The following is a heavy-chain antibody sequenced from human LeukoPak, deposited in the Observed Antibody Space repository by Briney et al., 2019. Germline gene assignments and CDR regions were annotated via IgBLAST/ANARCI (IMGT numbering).Heavy chain of an antibody. CDR1: GFTFSNYW. V-gene: IGHV3-74*01. Sequence: GGSLRLSCAASGFTFSNYWMHWVRQTPGKGLVWVANIETDGTTIHYADSVKGRFTISRDNAKNSLYLQMNSLRAEDTAVYYCVRAMDVWGQGTTVTVSS. J-gene: IGHJ6*02. CDR2: IETDGTTI. CDR3: VRAMDV.